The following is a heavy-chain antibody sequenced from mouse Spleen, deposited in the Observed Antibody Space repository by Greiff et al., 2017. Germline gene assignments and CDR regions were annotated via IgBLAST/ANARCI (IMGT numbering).Heavy chain of an antibody. J-gene: IGHJ1*01. CDR2: IYPGDGDT. Sequence: VQLQQSGPELVKPGASVKISCNASGYAFSSSWMNWVKQRPGQGLEWIGRIYPGDGDTNYNGKFKGKATLTADKSSSTAYMQLSSLNSVDSAVYFCARDQDYGSSYDFGVWGAGNTVTGSP. CDR3: ARDQDYGSSYDFGV. CDR1: GYAFSSSW. D-gene: IGHD1-1*01. V-gene: IGHV1-82*01.